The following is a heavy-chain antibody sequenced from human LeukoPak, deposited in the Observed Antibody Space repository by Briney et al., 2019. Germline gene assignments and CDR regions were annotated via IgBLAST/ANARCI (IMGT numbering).Heavy chain of an antibody. D-gene: IGHD1-1*01. Sequence: PGRSLRLSCAASGFTFDDYAMHWVRQAPGKGLEWVSGISWNSGSIGYADSVKGRFTISRDNAKNSLYLQMNSLRAEDTAVYYCARVGTESYYDYWGQGTLVTVSS. CDR3: ARVGTESYYDY. CDR1: GFTFDDYA. CDR2: ISWNSGSI. J-gene: IGHJ4*02. V-gene: IGHV3-9*01.